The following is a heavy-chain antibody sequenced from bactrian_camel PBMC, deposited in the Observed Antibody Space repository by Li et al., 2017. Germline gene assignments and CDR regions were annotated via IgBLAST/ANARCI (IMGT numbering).Heavy chain of an antibody. CDR3: ATTRGNWGYFAY. V-gene: IGHV3S1*01. D-gene: IGHD8*01. CDR2: IYPQTGST. CDR1: GHTFSTYC. Sequence: HVQLVESGGGLVQAGGSLSLSCTASGHTFSTYCWAWLRQTPGKEREGVATIYPQTGSTHYADSVKGRFTISRDNAKNTLYLQMNSLKSEDTALYYCATTRGNWGYFAYWGQGTQVTVS. J-gene: IGHJ4*01.